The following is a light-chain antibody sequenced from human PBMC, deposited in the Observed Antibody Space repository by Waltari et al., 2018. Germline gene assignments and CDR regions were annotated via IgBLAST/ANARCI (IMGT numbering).Light chain of an antibody. CDR1: HSNIGSNY. V-gene: IGLV1-47*01. J-gene: IGLJ1*01. CDR3: AAWDDSLSGPI. Sequence: QSVLTQPPSTSGTPGQRVTISCSGSHSNIGSNYVYWYQQLPGTAPKLLISKYIPRPSGVRERFSGSKSGTSASLAISGLRSEDEADYYCAAWDDSLSGPIFATGTKVTV. CDR2: KYI.